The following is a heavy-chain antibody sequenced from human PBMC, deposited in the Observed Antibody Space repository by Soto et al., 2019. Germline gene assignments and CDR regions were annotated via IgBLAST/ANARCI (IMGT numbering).Heavy chain of an antibody. CDR1: GYTFTSYY. CDR2: INPSGGST. Sequence: ASVKVSCKASGYTFTSYYMHWVRQAPGQGLEWIGIINPSGGSTSYAQKFQGRVTMTRDTSTSTVYMELSSLRSEDTAVYYCAREAYSGSTRGAFDIWGQGTMVTVSS. CDR3: AREAYSGSTRGAFDI. V-gene: IGHV1-46*03. J-gene: IGHJ3*02. D-gene: IGHD1-26*01.